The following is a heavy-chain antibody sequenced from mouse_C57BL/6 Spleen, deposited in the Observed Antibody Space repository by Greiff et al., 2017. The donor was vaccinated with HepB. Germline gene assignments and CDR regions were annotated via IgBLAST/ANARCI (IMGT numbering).Heavy chain of an antibody. CDR2: INPNNGGT. D-gene: IGHD2-3*01. Sequence: VHVKQSGPELVKPGASVKIPCKASGYTFTDYNMDWVKQSHGKSLEWIGDINPNNGGTIYNQKFKGKATLTVDKSSSTAYMELRSLTSEDTAVYYCARAGRLLLAYWGQGTLVTVSA. CDR1: GYTFTDYN. CDR3: ARAGRLLLAY. V-gene: IGHV1-18*01. J-gene: IGHJ3*01.